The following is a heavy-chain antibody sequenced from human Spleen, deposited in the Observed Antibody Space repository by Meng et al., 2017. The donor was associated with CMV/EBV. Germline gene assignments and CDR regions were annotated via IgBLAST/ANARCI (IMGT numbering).Heavy chain of an antibody. Sequence: SVKVSCKASGGTLSSYAISWVRQAPGQGLEWMGGIIPMFDIANYAQKFQGRVTITADTSASTAYMELSGLRSEDTAVYYCARDSKVTQMGYGMDVWGQGATVTVSS. V-gene: IGHV1-69*10. CDR2: IIPMFDIA. CDR3: ARDSKVTQMGYGMDV. J-gene: IGHJ6*02. CDR1: GGTLSSYA. D-gene: IGHD2-21*02.